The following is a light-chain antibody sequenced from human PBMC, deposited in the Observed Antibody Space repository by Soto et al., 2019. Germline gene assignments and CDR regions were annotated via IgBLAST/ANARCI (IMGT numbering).Light chain of an antibody. CDR3: QQRSNWPQIT. CDR1: QSVSKY. V-gene: IGKV3-11*01. CDR2: DAS. J-gene: IGKJ4*01. Sequence: EIXLTQSPATLSLSPGERATLSCRASQSVSKYLAWYQQKPGQAPRLLIHDASNRATGIPARFSGSGSGTDFTLTISSLEPEDFGVYYCQQRSNWPQITFGGGTKVEIK.